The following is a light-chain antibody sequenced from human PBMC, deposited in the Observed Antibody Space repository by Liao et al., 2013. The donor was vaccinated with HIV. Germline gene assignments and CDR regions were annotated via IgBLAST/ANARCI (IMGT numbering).Light chain of an antibody. V-gene: IGLV3-21*04. CDR2: SDT. J-gene: IGLJ1*01. CDR3: QVWDSTSDRYV. Sequence: SYVLTQPPSVSVAPGKTARITCGGNNIASKSVHWYHQKPGQAPVLVIYSDTDRPSGIPERFSASNSGNTATLTISRVEAGDEADYYCQVWDSTSDRYVFGTGTKVTVL. CDR1: NIASKS.